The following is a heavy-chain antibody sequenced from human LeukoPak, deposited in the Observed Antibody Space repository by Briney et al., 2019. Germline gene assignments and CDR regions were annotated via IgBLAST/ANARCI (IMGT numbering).Heavy chain of an antibody. D-gene: IGHD3-22*01. V-gene: IGHV3-23*01. CDR1: GFTLSSYA. Sequence: GGSLRLSCAASGFTLSSYAMSWVRQAPGKGLEWVSAISGSCGSTYYADSVKGRFTISRDNSKNTLYVQMNSLRAEDTAVYYCAKGPQVGSGYHPDYWGQGTLVTVSS. CDR3: AKGPQVGSGYHPDY. J-gene: IGHJ4*02. CDR2: ISGSCGST.